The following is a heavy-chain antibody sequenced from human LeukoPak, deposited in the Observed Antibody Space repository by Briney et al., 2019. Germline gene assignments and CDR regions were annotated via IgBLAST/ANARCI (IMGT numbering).Heavy chain of an antibody. J-gene: IGHJ6*02. D-gene: IGHD6-13*01. CDR3: ASSQYSSSWYPAPYYYYYGMDV. CDR1: GYTFTSYY. CDR2: INPNSGGT. Sequence: ASVKVSCKASGYTFTSYYMHWVRQAPGQGLEWMGWINPNSGGTNYAQKFQGRVTMTRDTSISTAYMELSRLRSDDTAVYYCASSQYSSSWYPAPYYYYYGMDVWGQGTTVTVSS. V-gene: IGHV1-2*02.